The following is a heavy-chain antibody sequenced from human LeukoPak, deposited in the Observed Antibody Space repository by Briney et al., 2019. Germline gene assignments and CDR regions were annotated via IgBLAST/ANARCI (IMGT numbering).Heavy chain of an antibody. CDR2: IYYSGTT. CDR1: GRSISGSSYY. Sequence: SETLSLTCTVSGRSISGSSYYWGWIRQPPGKGLEWIVNIYYSGTTYYNPSLKSRVTISVDTSKTHFSLNLSSVTAADTAVYYCARIVGVVVITGADPFDIWGQGTMVTVSS. D-gene: IGHD3-22*01. CDR3: ARIVGVVVITGADPFDI. J-gene: IGHJ3*02. V-gene: IGHV4-39*01.